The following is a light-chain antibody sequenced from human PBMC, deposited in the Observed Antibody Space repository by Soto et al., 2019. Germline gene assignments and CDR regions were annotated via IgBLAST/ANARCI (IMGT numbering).Light chain of an antibody. CDR2: DAS. Sequence: EIVLTQSSATLSLSPGERASFSCRASQSLGSNLAWYQQKPGQSPRLVIYDASSRATGIPARFRGSGSGADFTLTISSLEPEDFAVYYCQQRRNWPMFTFGPGTKLEI. V-gene: IGKV3-11*01. J-gene: IGKJ2*01. CDR3: QQRRNWPMFT. CDR1: QSLGSN.